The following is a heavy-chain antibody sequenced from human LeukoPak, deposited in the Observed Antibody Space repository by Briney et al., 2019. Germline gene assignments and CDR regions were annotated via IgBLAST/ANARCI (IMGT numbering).Heavy chain of an antibody. CDR1: GFTFTNAW. V-gene: IGHV3-15*01. J-gene: IGHJ6*02. CDR2: IKSKSDGGTT. D-gene: IGHD2-15*01. Sequence: GGSLRLSCAASGFTFTNAWMTWVRQAPGKGLEWVGHIKSKSDGGTTDYAAPVKGRFTISRHDSRNTVYLQMNSLKTEDTAVYYCTTCSGGSCYSEDDYYYYGMDVWGQGTTVTVSS. CDR3: TTCSGGSCYSEDDYYYYGMDV.